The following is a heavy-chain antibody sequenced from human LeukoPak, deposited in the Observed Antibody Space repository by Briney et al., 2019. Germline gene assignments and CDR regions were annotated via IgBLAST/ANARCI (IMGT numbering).Heavy chain of an antibody. Sequence: GRSLRLSCAASGFTFSNYGMHWVRQAPGKGLEWVAVISYDGSNKYYSDSVKGRFTTSRDNSKNTLYLQMNSLRAEDTGVYYCAKDSCSSTSCYEDFWGQGTLVTVSS. J-gene: IGHJ4*02. CDR1: GFTFSNYG. D-gene: IGHD2-2*01. CDR2: ISYDGSNK. CDR3: AKDSCSSTSCYEDF. V-gene: IGHV3-30*18.